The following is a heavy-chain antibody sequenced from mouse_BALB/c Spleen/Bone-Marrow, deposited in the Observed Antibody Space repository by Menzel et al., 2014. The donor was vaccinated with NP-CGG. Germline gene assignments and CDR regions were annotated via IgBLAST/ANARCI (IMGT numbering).Heavy chain of an antibody. V-gene: IGHV1-26*01. D-gene: IGHD2-1*01. CDR1: GYSFTGYY. CDR2: VNPNNGGT. CDR3: ARYLYGNYLDY. J-gene: IGHJ2*01. Sequence: EVQLQQSGPDLVKPGASVEISCKASGYSFTGYYMHWVKQSHGKSLEWIGRVNPNNGGTSYNQKFKGKAILTVDKSSSTAYMELRSLTSEDSAVYYCARYLYGNYLDYWGQGTTLTVSS.